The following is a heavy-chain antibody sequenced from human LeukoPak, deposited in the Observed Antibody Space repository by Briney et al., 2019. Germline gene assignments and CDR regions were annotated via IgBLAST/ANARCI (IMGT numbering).Heavy chain of an antibody. Sequence: SETLSLTCTVSGGSISSSSYYWGWIRQPPGKGLEWIGSIYYSGSTYYNPSLKSRVTISVDTSKNQFSLKLSSVTAADTAVYYCAGNEKAPGIAVAGTFDYWGQGTLVTVSS. D-gene: IGHD6-19*01. V-gene: IGHV4-39*07. CDR1: GGSISSSSYY. CDR3: AGNEKAPGIAVAGTFDY. CDR2: IYYSGST. J-gene: IGHJ4*02.